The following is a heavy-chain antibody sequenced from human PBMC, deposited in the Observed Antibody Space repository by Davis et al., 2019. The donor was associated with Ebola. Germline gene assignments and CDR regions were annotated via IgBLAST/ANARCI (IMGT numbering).Heavy chain of an antibody. J-gene: IGHJ4*01. V-gene: IGHV1-58*02. CDR1: GYTFTSYY. CDR2: IVVGSGNT. D-gene: IGHD1-14*01. Sequence: AASVKVSCKASGYTFTSYYMHWVRQARGQRLEWIGWIVVGSGNTNYAQKFQGRVTITRDMSTSTSYLDLTNLRSEDTAVYYCAASAGTVGKFDYWGQGTLVTVSS. CDR3: AASAGTVGKFDY.